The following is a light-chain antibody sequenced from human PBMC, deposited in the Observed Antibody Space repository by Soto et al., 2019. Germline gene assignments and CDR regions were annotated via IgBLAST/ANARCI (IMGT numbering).Light chain of an antibody. CDR1: QGISSY. CDR2: AAS. CDR3: QQANSLPLT. V-gene: IGKV1-9*01. Sequence: DIQLTQSPSFLSASVGDRVTITSLASQGISSYLAWYQQKPGKAPKLLIYAASTLQSGVPSRFSGSGSGTEFTLTISSLQPEDFATYYCQQANSLPLTFGGGTKVDI. J-gene: IGKJ4*01.